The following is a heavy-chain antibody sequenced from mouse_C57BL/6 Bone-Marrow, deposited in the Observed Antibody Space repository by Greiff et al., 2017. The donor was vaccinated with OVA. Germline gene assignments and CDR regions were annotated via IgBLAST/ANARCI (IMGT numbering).Heavy chain of an antibody. CDR2: IDPETGGT. CDR1: GYTFTDYE. D-gene: IGHD1-1*01. V-gene: IGHV1-15*01. Sequence: QVQLQQSGAELVRPGASVTLSCKASGYTFTDYEMHWVKQTPVHGLEWIGAIDPETGGTAYNQKFKGKAILTADKSSSTAYMELRSLTSEDSAVYYCTRVYYYSSSYGFDFWGTGTTVTVSS. J-gene: IGHJ1*03. CDR3: TRVYYYSSSYGFDF.